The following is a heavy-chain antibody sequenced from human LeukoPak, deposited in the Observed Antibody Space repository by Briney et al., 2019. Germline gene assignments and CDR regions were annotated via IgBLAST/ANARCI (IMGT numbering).Heavy chain of an antibody. Sequence: GGSLRLSCAASGFTFSTYWMHWVRQAPGKGLDWVSVIGADSVTTYYAHSVKGRFTIARDNSKNTLYLQMNSLRAEDTAVYYCAKKFGSSAWYVGFDSWGQGTLVTVSS. D-gene: IGHD6-19*01. CDR3: AKKFGSSAWYVGFDS. CDR2: IGADSVTT. J-gene: IGHJ4*02. CDR1: GFTFSTYW. V-gene: IGHV3-23*01.